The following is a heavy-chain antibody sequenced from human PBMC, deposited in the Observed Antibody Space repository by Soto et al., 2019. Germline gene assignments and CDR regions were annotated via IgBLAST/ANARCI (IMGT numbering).Heavy chain of an antibody. D-gene: IGHD1-26*01. CDR3: ARDGGRHSGGIDY. J-gene: IGHJ4*02. Sequence: QVQLVQSGAEVKKPGSSVKVSCKASGGTFSSYSINWVRQAPGQGLEWMGEIIPIFGTANYAQTFQGRVTITADDSTSTAYMELSSLRSEDTAVYYCARDGGRHSGGIDYWGQGTLVTVSS. V-gene: IGHV1-69*01. CDR1: GGTFSSYS. CDR2: IIPIFGTA.